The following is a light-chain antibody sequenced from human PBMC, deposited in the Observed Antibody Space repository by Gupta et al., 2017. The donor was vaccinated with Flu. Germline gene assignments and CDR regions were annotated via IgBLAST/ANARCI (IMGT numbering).Light chain of an antibody. J-gene: IGLJ3*02. CDR3: ATWDDSLSEWV. CDR2: RKD. Sequence: QSVLTQPPSASGTPGQRVTISCSGSTANIGSNFVFWYQQLPGTAPRLLIYRKDQRPSGVPDRFSGSKSGTSASLAISGLRSEDEADYYCATWDDSLSEWVFGGGTKLTVL. CDR1: TANIGSNF. V-gene: IGLV1-47*01.